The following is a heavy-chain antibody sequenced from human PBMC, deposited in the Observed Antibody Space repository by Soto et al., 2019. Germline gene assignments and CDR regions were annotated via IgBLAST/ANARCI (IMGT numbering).Heavy chain of an antibody. CDR1: GASITTNNYY. V-gene: IGHV4-31*03. CDR3: ARARQYYDCELDP. CDR2: ISNSGST. J-gene: IGHJ5*02. Sequence: PSETLSLTCTVSGASITTNNYYWGCLRQHPGKGLEWIGYISNSGSTYYNPSLKSRLTISLDTSENQFSLKLTSVTAADTAIYYCARARQYYDCELDPWGQGTLVTVSS. D-gene: IGHD3-22*01.